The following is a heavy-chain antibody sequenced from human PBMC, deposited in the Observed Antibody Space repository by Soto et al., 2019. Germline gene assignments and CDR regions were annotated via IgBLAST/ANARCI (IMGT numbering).Heavy chain of an antibody. Sequence: ASVKVSCKASGYTFTSYGISWVRQAPGQGLEWMGWISAYNGNTNYAQKLQGRVTMTTDTSTSTAYMELRSLRSDDTAVYYCARDPLNYYDSSGSNFDYWGQGTLVTVSS. CDR2: ISAYNGNT. V-gene: IGHV1-18*04. CDR3: ARDPLNYYDSSGSNFDY. J-gene: IGHJ4*02. CDR1: GYTFTSYG. D-gene: IGHD3-22*01.